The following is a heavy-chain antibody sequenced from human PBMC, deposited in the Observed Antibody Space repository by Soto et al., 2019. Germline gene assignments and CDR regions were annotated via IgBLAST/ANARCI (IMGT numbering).Heavy chain of an antibody. J-gene: IGHJ4*02. D-gene: IGHD1-1*01. V-gene: IGHV4-34*01. Sequence: QVQLQQWGAGLLKPSETLSLTCTVYGGSFTDYYWSWIRQPPGKGLEWIGDINHSGSTNYNPSLQSRVTISVDTSKIQFSLKVTSVTAGDTAVYYCAREGSWNVDYWGQGTLVTVSS. CDR1: GGSFTDYY. CDR3: AREGSWNVDY. CDR2: INHSGST.